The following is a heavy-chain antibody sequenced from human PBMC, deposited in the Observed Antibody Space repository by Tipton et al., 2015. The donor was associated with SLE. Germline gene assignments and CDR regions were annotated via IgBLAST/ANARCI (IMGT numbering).Heavy chain of an antibody. D-gene: IGHD5-24*01. CDR2: INSDGSST. J-gene: IGHJ4*02. CDR1: GFTFSSYW. V-gene: IGHV3-74*01. CDR3: ASPGGYNKFDY. Sequence: SLRLSCAASGFTFSSYWMHWVRQAPGKGLVWVSRINSDGSSTSYADSVKGRFTISRDNAKNSLYLQMNSLRAEDTAVYYCASPGGYNKFDYWGQGTLVTVSS.